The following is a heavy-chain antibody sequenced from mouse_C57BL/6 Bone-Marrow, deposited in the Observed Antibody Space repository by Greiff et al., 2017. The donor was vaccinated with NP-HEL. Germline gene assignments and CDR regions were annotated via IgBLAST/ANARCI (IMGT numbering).Heavy chain of an antibody. Sequence: EVQLQQSGAELVKPGASVKLSCTASGFNIKDYYMHWVKQRTEQGLEWIGRIDPEDGETKYAPNFHGKATITADTSSNTAYLQLSSLTSEDTAVYYCAHGSSLRGQGTLVTVSA. CDR1: GFNIKDYY. V-gene: IGHV14-2*01. CDR3: AHGSSL. J-gene: IGHJ3*01. D-gene: IGHD1-1*01. CDR2: IDPEDGET.